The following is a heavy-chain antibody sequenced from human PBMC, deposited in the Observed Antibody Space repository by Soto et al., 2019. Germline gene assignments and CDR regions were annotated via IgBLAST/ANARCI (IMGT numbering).Heavy chain of an antibody. Sequence: QLQLQDSGPGLVKPSETLSLTCTVSGGSISSRGYYWGWSRQPPGKGLEWIGTIDYSGSTYYNPSLKSRVTISVDTSKNQFSLKLSSVTAADTAVYYCATSNWFDPWGQGTLVTVSS. J-gene: IGHJ5*02. CDR3: ATSNWFDP. CDR1: GGSISSRGYY. CDR2: IDYSGST. V-gene: IGHV4-39*01.